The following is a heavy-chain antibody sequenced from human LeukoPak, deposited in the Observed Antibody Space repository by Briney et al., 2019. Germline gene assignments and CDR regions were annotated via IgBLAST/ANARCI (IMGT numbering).Heavy chain of an antibody. V-gene: IGHV3-21*01. D-gene: IGHD1-7*01. J-gene: IGHJ4*02. Sequence: GGSLRLSCAASGFNFSSYSMNWVRQAPGKGLEWVSSISSSSGYIYYADSAKGRFTISRDNAKNSLYLQMNSLRAEDTAVYYCARVYGNYASGYWGQGTLVTVSS. CDR3: ARVYGNYASGY. CDR1: GFNFSSYS. CDR2: ISSSSGYI.